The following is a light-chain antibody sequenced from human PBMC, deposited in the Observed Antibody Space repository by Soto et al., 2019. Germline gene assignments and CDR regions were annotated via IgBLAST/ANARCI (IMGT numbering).Light chain of an antibody. CDR3: QQYHTYSWA. CDR2: KAS. Sequence: DIQMTQSPSTLSASVGDRVTITCQASENIGVWLAWYQQKPGKAPKLLIYKASSLQSGVPSRFSGGGSGTEFTLTISSLQPDDFATYYCQQYHTYSWAFGQGTKVDIK. J-gene: IGKJ1*01. CDR1: ENIGVW. V-gene: IGKV1-5*03.